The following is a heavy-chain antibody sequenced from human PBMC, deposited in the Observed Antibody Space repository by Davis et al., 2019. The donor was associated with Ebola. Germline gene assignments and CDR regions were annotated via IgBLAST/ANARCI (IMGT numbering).Heavy chain of an antibody. Sequence: AASVKVSCKASGYTFTSYYMHWVRQAPGQGLEWMGIINPSGGSTSYAQKFQGRVTMTRDTSTSTVYMELSSLRSEDTAVYYCARELIVVVVVATESDGYYYYGMDVWGKGTTVTVSS. CDR2: INPSGGST. D-gene: IGHD2-15*01. J-gene: IGHJ6*04. CDR3: ARELIVVVVVATESDGYYYYGMDV. CDR1: GYTFTSYY. V-gene: IGHV1-46*01.